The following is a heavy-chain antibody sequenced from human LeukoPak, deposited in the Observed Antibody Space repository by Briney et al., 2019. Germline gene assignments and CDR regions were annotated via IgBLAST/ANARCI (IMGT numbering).Heavy chain of an antibody. V-gene: IGHV4-59*01. Sequence: SETLSLTCTVSGGSISGYYWSWIRQAPGKGLEWIAYIHYSGSTDYNPSLKSRVTISVDTSKNQFSLKLRSVTAADTAVYYCARVGDTSSYYYYFDCWGQGTLGTVSA. D-gene: IGHD3-22*01. J-gene: IGHJ4*02. CDR3: ARVGDTSSYYYYFDC. CDR2: IHYSGST. CDR1: GGSISGYY.